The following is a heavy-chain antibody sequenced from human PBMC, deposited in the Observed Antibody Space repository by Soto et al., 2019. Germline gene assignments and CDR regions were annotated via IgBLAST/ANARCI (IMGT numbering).Heavy chain of an antibody. CDR1: GYVFTGYG. CDR3: ASPSGDYGDYGLSLAY. Sequence: QVQLVQSGAEVKKPGASVKVSCKASGYVFTGYGISWVRQAPGQGLEWMAWISAYNGNTKYAQKFQGRVTMTTDASTSTAYLELSSLRSDATAVYYCASPSGDYGDYGLSLAYWGQGTLVTVSS. CDR2: ISAYNGNT. J-gene: IGHJ4*02. V-gene: IGHV1-18*01. D-gene: IGHD4-17*01.